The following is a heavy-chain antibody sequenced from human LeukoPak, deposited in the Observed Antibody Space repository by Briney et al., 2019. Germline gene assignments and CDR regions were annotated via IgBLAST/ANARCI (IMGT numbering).Heavy chain of an antibody. V-gene: IGHV3-30-3*01. Sequence: PGGSLRLSCAASGFTFNNYAMHWVRQAPGKGLEWVAFISYDGSNKYYADSVKGRFTISRDNSKNTLYLQMNSLRAEDAAVYYCARGGVWGNYRPSSFDYWGQGTLVTVSS. D-gene: IGHD3-16*02. J-gene: IGHJ4*02. CDR2: ISYDGSNK. CDR3: ARGGVWGNYRPSSFDY. CDR1: GFTFNNYA.